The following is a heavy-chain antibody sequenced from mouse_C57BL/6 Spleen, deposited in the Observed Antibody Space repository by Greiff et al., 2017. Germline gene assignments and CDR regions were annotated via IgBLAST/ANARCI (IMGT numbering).Heavy chain of an antibody. CDR2: ISSGGSYT. CDR1: GFTFSSYG. J-gene: IGHJ2*01. Sequence: VQLKESGGDLVKPGGSLKLSCAASGFTFSSYGMSWVRQTPDKRLEWVATISSGGSYTYYPDSVKGRFTISRDNAKNTLYLQRSSLKSEDTAMYYCARQGGYYDFDYWGQGTTLTVSS. D-gene: IGHD2-3*01. CDR3: ARQGGYYDFDY. V-gene: IGHV5-6*01.